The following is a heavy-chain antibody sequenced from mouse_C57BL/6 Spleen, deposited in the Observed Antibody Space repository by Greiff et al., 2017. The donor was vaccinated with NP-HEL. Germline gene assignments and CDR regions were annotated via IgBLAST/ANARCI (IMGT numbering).Heavy chain of an antibody. V-gene: IGHV14-4*01. CDR3: TTDYSNYYAMDY. CDR2: IDPENGDT. CDR1: GFNIKDDY. D-gene: IGHD2-5*01. J-gene: IGHJ4*01. Sequence: VQLQQSGAELVRPGASVKLSCTASGFNIKDDYMHWVKQRPEQGLEWIGWIDPENGDTEYASKFQGKATITADTSSNTAYLQLSSLTSEDTAVYYCTTDYSNYYAMDYWGQGTSVTVSS.